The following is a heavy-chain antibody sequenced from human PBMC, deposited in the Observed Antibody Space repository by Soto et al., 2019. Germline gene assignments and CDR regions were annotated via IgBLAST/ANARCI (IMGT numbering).Heavy chain of an antibody. J-gene: IGHJ4*02. CDR1: EFTFSSYA. CDR2: IKSKTDGGTT. D-gene: IGHD5-12*01. Sequence: GGSLRLSCAASEFTFSSYAMNWVRQAPGKGLEWVGRIKSKTDGGTTDYAAPVKGRFTISRDDSKNTLYLQMNSLKTEDTAVYYCTRENGYRFDYWGQGTLVTVSS. CDR3: TRENGYRFDY. V-gene: IGHV3-15*07.